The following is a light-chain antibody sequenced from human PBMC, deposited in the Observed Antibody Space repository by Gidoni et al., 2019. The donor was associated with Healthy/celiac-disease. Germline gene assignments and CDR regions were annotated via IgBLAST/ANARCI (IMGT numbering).Light chain of an antibody. Sequence: EIVMTQSPATLSVSPGERATLSCRASQSVSSNLAWYQQKPGQVPRLLIYGESTRATGIPARFSGSGYGTEFTLTNSSLQSEDFAVYYCQQYNNWLTFGGGTKVEIK. J-gene: IGKJ4*01. CDR1: QSVSSN. CDR3: QQYNNWLT. CDR2: GES. V-gene: IGKV3-15*01.